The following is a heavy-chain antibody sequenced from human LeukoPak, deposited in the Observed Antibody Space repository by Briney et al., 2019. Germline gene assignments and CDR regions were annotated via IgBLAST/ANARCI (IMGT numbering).Heavy chain of an antibody. CDR3: ARVFCTSASCYAGDN. CDR2: ISAYNGNT. V-gene: IGHV1-18*01. Sequence: ASVKVSCKASGYTFTSYGISWVRQAPGQGLEWMGWISAYNGNTNYAQKLQGRVTLTTDTSTSTAYMELRSLRSDDTAVYYCARVFCTSASCYAGDNWGQGTLVTVSS. J-gene: IGHJ4*02. CDR1: GYTFTSYG. D-gene: IGHD2-2*01.